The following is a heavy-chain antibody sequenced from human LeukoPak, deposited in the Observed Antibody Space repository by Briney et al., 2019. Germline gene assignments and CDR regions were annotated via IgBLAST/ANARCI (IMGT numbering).Heavy chain of an antibody. CDR1: GFTFSSYA. Sequence: GGSLRLSCAASGFTFSSYAMHWVCQAPGKGLEWVAVISYDGSNKYYADSVKGRFTISRDNSKNTLYLQMNSLRAEDTAVYYCARAASGESALLSRGNYYYYGMDVWGQGTRSPSP. J-gene: IGHJ6*02. D-gene: IGHD1-14*01. CDR3: ARAASGESALLSRGNYYYYGMDV. V-gene: IGHV3-30-3*01. CDR2: ISYDGSNK.